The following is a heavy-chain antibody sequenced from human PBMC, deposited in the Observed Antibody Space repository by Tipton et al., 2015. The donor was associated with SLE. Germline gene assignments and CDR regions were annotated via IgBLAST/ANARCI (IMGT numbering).Heavy chain of an antibody. V-gene: IGHV4-39*07. Sequence: TLSLTCTVSGGSLSSSSYYWGWIRQPPGKGLEWIGSIYYSGSTYYNPSLKSRVTISVDTSKNQFSLKLSSVTAADTAVYYCARDSYYYDSGPIDYWGQGTLVTVSS. J-gene: IGHJ4*02. D-gene: IGHD3-22*01. CDR3: ARDSYYYDSGPIDY. CDR1: GGSLSSSSYY. CDR2: IYYSGST.